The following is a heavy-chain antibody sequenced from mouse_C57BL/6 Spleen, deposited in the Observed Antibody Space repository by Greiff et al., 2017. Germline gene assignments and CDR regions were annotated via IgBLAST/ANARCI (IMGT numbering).Heavy chain of an antibody. V-gene: IGHV1-55*01. J-gene: IGHJ3*01. CDR3: ARWTLFAY. CDR2: IYPRSGNT. CDR1: GYTFTSYW. Sequence: QVHVKQPGAELVKPGASVKLSCKASGYTFTSYWMHWVKQRPGRGLEWIGEIYPRSGNTYYNEKFKGKATLTADKSSSTAYMELRSLTSEDSAVYFCARWTLFAYWGQGTLVTVSA.